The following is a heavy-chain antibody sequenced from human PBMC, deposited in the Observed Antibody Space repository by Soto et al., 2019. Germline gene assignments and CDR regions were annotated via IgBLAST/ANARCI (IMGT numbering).Heavy chain of an antibody. Sequence: EVQLVESGGGLVQPGRSLRLSCAASGFTFDDYAMHWVRQAPGKGLEWVSGISWNSGSIGYADSVKGRFTISRDNAKNSLYLQMSSLRAEDTALYYCAKDISGTTRARKNYYYYYMDVWGKGTTVTVSS. CDR1: GFTFDDYA. D-gene: IGHD1-7*01. V-gene: IGHV3-9*01. J-gene: IGHJ6*03. CDR3: AKDISGTTRARKNYYYYYMDV. CDR2: ISWNSGSI.